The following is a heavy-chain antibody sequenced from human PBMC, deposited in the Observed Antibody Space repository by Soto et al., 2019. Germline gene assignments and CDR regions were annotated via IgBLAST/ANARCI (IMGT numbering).Heavy chain of an antibody. CDR2: ISPYNDYT. CDR3: ARGGSYDNTWGKLSHYGLDV. CDR1: GYTFIRYG. Sequence: QVQLVQSAAEVKKPGASVRVSCKASGYTFIRYGIAWVRQAPGQGLEWMGWISPYNDYTIYAQKLQGRVTMTADTSTRTVYMELRGLKSDDTAVYSCARGGSYDNTWGKLSHYGLDVWGQGTSVTVSS. D-gene: IGHD3-16*01. J-gene: IGHJ6*02. V-gene: IGHV1-18*01.